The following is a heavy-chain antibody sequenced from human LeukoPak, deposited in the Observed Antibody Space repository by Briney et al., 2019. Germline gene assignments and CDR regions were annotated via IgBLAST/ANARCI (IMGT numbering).Heavy chain of an antibody. Sequence: GGSLRLSCAASGFTFSSYAMSWVRQAPGKGLEWVSAISGSGGSTYYADSVKGRFTISRDNSKNTLYLQMNSLRAEDTAVYYCAKDRHPGIAVAGTFYYDYWGQGTLVTVSS. CDR1: GFTFSSYA. D-gene: IGHD6-19*01. CDR3: AKDRHPGIAVAGTFYYDY. J-gene: IGHJ4*02. CDR2: ISGSGGST. V-gene: IGHV3-23*01.